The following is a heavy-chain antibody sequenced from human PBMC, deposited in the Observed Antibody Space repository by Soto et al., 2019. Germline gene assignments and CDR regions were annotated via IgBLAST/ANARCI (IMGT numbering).Heavy chain of an antibody. D-gene: IGHD1-7*01. V-gene: IGHV3-33*01. CDR2: IWYDGSNK. Sequence: PGGSLRLSCAASGFTFSSYGMHWVRQAPGKGLEWVAVIWYDGSNKYYADSVKGRFTISRDNSKNTLYLQMNSLRAEDTAVYYCARGPASITGTTGSMDVWGQGTTVTVSS. J-gene: IGHJ6*02. CDR1: GFTFSSYG. CDR3: ARGPASITGTTGSMDV.